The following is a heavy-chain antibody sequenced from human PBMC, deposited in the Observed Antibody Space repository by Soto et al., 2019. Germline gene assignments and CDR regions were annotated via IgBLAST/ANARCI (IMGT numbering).Heavy chain of an antibody. J-gene: IGHJ4*02. V-gene: IGHV3-66*01. CDR3: ARDSYTRY. CDR2: IYNDGST. CDR1: GFIVSTSY. Sequence: LRLSCAVSGFIVSTSYMSWVRQAPGKGLQWVSIIYNDGSTYYADSVKGRFTVSRDDSKNTLYLEILSLRAEDTAVYYCARDSYTRYWGQGTLVSVSS. D-gene: IGHD4-4*01.